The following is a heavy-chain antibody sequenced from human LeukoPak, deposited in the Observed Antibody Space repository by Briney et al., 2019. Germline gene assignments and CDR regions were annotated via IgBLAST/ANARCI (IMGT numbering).Heavy chain of an antibody. CDR1: GGSISSSSYY. J-gene: IGHJ5*02. CDR2: INHSGST. V-gene: IGHV4-39*07. Sequence: SETLSLTCTVSGGSISSSSYYWSWIRQPPGKGLEWIGEINHSGSTNYNPSLKSRVTISVDTSKNQFSLKLSSVTAADTAVYYCARAITMVRGVLNWFDPWGQGTLVTVSS. CDR3: ARAITMVRGVLNWFDP. D-gene: IGHD3-10*01.